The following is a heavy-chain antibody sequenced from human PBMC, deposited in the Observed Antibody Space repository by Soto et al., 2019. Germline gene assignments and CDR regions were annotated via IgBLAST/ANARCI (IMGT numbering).Heavy chain of an antibody. V-gene: IGHV1-69*01. CDR3: ARENSSSSLYYYDGMDV. J-gene: IGHJ6*02. D-gene: IGHD6-6*01. CDR1: GGTFSSYA. CDR2: IIPIFGTA. Sequence: QVQLVQSGAEVKKPGSSVKVSCKASGGTFSSYAISWVRQAPGQGLEWMGGIIPIFGTANYAQKFQGRVTITADESTSTAYMELSSLRSEDTAVYYCARENSSSSLYYYDGMDVWGQGTTVTVSS.